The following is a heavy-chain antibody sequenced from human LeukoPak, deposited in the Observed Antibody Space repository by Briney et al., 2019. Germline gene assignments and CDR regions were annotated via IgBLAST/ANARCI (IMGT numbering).Heavy chain of an antibody. J-gene: IGHJ4*02. V-gene: IGHV3-21*01. CDR1: GFTFSSDS. CDR2: ISSSSSYI. CDR3: ARDIYDFWSGYYSGFGY. Sequence: GGSLRLSCAASGFTFSSDSMNWVRQAPGKGLEWVLSISSSSSYIYYADSVKGRFTISRDNAKNSLYLQMNSLRAEDTAVYYCARDIYDFWSGYYSGFGYWGQGTLVTVSS. D-gene: IGHD3-3*01.